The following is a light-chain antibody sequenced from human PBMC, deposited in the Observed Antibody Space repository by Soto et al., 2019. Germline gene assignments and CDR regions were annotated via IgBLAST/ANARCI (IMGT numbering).Light chain of an antibody. J-gene: IGKJ5*01. V-gene: IGKV3-15*01. CDR2: YTS. CDR1: QSVSSD. CDR3: QQYNKWPIT. Sequence: EIVITQSPTTPSVSPGESATLSCTARQSVSSDLAWYQQKPCQSPRLLIYYTSTRATGLPARFSGGVSGTELTLTISSLKEKDAAFYYCQQYNKWPITFGQGTRLEIK.